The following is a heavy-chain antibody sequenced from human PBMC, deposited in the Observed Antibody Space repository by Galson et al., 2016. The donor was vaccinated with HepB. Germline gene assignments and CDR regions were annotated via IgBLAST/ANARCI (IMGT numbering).Heavy chain of an antibody. CDR3: ARAVHGSGSYWDK. CDR2: ISYDGSYE. D-gene: IGHD3-10*01. CDR1: GFTFSSYA. J-gene: IGHJ4*02. Sequence: SLRLSCAASGFTFSSYAMHWVRQAPGKGLEWVAVISYDGSYESYAGAVKGRFTISRDNFKNTLYLHLNSLRAEETAFYYCARAVHGSGSYWDKWGQGTLVAVSS. V-gene: IGHV3-30*04.